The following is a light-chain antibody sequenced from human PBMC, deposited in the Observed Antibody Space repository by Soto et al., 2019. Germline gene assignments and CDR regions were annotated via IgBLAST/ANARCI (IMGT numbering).Light chain of an antibody. CDR1: QRVSSN. CDR3: QQYNNWPQT. V-gene: IGKV3-15*01. J-gene: IGKJ1*01. Sequence: EIVMTQSPATLSVSPGERATLSCRASQRVSSNLACYQQKPGQAPRLLIYGASTRATGIPARSSGSGSGTEFTLTISSLQSEDFAVYYCQQYNNWPQTFGQGTKVDIK. CDR2: GAS.